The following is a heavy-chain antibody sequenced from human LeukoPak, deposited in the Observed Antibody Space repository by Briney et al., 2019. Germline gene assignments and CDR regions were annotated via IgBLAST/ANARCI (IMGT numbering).Heavy chain of an antibody. D-gene: IGHD6-19*01. CDR1: GFTFSSYA. CDR3: VKENQYSSRWHDY. CDR2: ISSNGGST. V-gene: IGHV3-64D*09. Sequence: GGSLRLSCSASGFTFSSYAMHWVRQAPGKRLEYVSAISSNGGSTYYADSVKGRFTISRDNSKNTLYLQMSSLRAEDTAVYYCVKENQYSSRWHDYWGQGTLVTVSS. J-gene: IGHJ4*02.